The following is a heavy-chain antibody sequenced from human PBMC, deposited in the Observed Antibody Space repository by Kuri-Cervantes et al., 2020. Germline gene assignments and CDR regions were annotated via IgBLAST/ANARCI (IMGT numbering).Heavy chain of an antibody. D-gene: IGHD3-22*01. CDR1: GGSFSGYY. J-gene: IGHJ5*02. CDR2: IYYSGST. V-gene: IGHV4-34*01. Sequence: SQTLSLTCAVYGGSFSGYYWNWIRQPPGKGLEWIGSIYYSGSTYYNPSLKSRVTISVDTSKNQFSLKLSSVTAADTAVYYCARSRDYYDSGVVPWFDPWGQGTLVTVSS. CDR3: ARSRDYYDSGVVPWFDP.